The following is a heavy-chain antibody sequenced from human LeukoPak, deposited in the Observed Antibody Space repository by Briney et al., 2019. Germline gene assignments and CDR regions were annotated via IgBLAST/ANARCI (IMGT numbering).Heavy chain of an antibody. D-gene: IGHD3-10*01. CDR3: VRGEWVR. CDR2: ISSSDSIM. J-gene: IGHJ4*02. V-gene: IGHV3-48*03. Sequence: GGSLRFSCAASGFTFSSYEMNWVRQAPGKGLEWVSYISSSDSIMYYADSVKGRFTISRDNAKNSLYLQMNCLRAEDTAVYYCVRGEWVRWGQGTLVTVSS. CDR1: GFTFSSYE.